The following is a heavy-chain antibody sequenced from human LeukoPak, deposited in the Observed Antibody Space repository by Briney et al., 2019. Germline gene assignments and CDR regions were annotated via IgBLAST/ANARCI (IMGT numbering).Heavy chain of an antibody. CDR1: GFTFSSYW. CDR3: TRDMSPAHF. V-gene: IGHV3-74*01. Sequence: GGSLRLSCAASGFTFSSYWMHWVRQAPGKGLVWVSRINGDGSSTSYADSVKGRFTISRDNAKNTLYLQMNSLRADDTAVFYCTRDMSPAHFWGQGTLVTVSS. J-gene: IGHJ4*02. CDR2: INGDGSST. D-gene: IGHD3-10*02.